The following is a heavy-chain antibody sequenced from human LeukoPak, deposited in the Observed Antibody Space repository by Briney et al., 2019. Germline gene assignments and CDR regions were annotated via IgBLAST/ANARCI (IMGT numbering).Heavy chain of an antibody. J-gene: IGHJ4*02. CDR3: AKDFRIGYSAHFDY. V-gene: IGHV3-23*01. Sequence: GGSLRLSCVGSGFTFRSHAMSWVRQAPEKGLEFVSSIYENGGTTYYADSVKGRFSISRDNSKNTLYLQMGSLRGEDTAVYYCAKDFRIGYSAHFDYWGQGALVTVSS. D-gene: IGHD2-21*01. CDR1: GFTFRSHA. CDR2: IYENGGTT.